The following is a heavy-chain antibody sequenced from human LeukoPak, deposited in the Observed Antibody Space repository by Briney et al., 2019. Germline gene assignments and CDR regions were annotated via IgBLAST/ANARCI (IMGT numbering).Heavy chain of an antibody. CDR1: GGSVSSSNYY. D-gene: IGHD6-13*01. J-gene: IGHJ6*02. CDR3: ARFQQLPYYYYHGMDV. Sequence: SETLSLTCTVSGGSVSSSNYYWSWVRQPPGKGLEWIGHVRYLRDTNYNASLESRVSILIDTSKSQISLRLNSVTAADTAVYYCARFQQLPYYYYHGMDVWGQGTTVTVSS. CDR2: VRYLRDT. V-gene: IGHV4-61*01.